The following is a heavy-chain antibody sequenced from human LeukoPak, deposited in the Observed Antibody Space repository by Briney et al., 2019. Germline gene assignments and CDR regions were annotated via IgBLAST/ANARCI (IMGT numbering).Heavy chain of an antibody. CDR2: ISGSGGST. D-gene: IGHD3/OR15-3a*01. CDR1: GFTFSSYA. CDR3: AKSSGLRVASIDY. Sequence: GGSLRLSCAASGFTFSSYAMSWVRQAPGKGLEWVSAISGSGGSTYYADPVKGRFTISRDNSKNTLYLQMNSLRAEDTAVYYCAKSSGLRVASIDYWGQGTLVTVSS. J-gene: IGHJ4*02. V-gene: IGHV3-23*01.